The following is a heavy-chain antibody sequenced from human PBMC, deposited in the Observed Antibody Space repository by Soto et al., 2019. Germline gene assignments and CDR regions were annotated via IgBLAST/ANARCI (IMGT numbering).Heavy chain of an antibody. Sequence: ASVKVSCKASGGSFSTYAISWVRQAPGQGLEWMGGIIPIFGTPNYAQKFQGRVTITADRSTSTAYLELNSLRSEDTAVYYCAAPRTDGYKVPDPSTYYYYGLDVWGKGTTVTVS. CDR1: GGSFSTYA. J-gene: IGHJ6*04. CDR2: IIPIFGTP. D-gene: IGHD5-12*01. V-gene: IGHV1-69*06. CDR3: AAPRTDGYKVPDPSTYYYYGLDV.